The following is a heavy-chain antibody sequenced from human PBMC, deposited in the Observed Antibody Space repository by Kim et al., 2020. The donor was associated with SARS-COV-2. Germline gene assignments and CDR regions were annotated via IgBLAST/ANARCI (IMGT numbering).Heavy chain of an antibody. CDR3: ARDEDYGMDV. CDR2: SK. Sequence: SKYYADSVKGRFTISRDNSKNTLYLQMNSLRAEDTAVYYCARDEDYGMDVWGQGTTVTVSS. V-gene: IGHV3-53*01. J-gene: IGHJ6*02.